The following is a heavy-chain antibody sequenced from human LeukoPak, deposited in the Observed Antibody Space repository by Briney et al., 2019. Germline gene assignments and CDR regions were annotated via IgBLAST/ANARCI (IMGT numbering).Heavy chain of an antibody. CDR2: INPSGGST. CDR3: ARAHYYDSSGYYYGFDP. Sequence: ASVKVSCKASGYTFTSYYMHWVRQAPGQGLEWMGIINPSGGSTSYAQKFQGRVTMTRDTSTSTVYMELSSLRSEDTAVYYCARAHYYDSSGYYYGFDPWGQGTLVTVSS. CDR1: GYTFTSYY. D-gene: IGHD3-22*01. J-gene: IGHJ5*02. V-gene: IGHV1-46*01.